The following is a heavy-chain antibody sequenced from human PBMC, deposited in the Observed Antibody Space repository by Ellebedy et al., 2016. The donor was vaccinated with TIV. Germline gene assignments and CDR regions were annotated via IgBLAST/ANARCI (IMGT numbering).Heavy chain of an antibody. V-gene: IGHV1-46*01. D-gene: IGHD3-22*01. Sequence: ASVKVSCKASGYTFTSYYFYWVRQAPGQELEWMGLINPTTGNSNYAQKFQGRVTMTRDTSTSTVYMELSSLRSEDTAVYYCARGDNYYYDSSGYYYTYWGQGTLVTVSS. CDR3: ARGDNYYYDSSGYYYTY. J-gene: IGHJ4*02. CDR1: GYTFTSYY. CDR2: INPTTGNS.